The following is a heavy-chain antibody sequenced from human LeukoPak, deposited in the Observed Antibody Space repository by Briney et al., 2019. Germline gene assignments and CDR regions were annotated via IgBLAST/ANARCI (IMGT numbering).Heavy chain of an antibody. V-gene: IGHV3-30*02. CDR1: GFTFSSNG. CDR2: IWSDGSNK. Sequence: GGSLRLSCAASGFTFSSNGMHWVRQAPGKGLEWVAFIWSDGSNKYYADSVKGRFTISRDNSKNTLYLQMNSLRAEDTAVYYCTTDRGYSSTWGQGTLVTVSS. J-gene: IGHJ4*02. CDR3: TTDRGYSST. D-gene: IGHD5-18*01.